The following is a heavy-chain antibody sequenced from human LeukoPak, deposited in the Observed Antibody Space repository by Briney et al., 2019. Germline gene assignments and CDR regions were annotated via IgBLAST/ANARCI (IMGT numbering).Heavy chain of an antibody. J-gene: IGHJ6*04. V-gene: IGHV4-4*07. CDR3: ARHISDCSGGSCYPVGMDV. CDR2: IYPSGNT. Sequence: PSETLSLTCTVSRGSTSTYYWSWIRQPAGKGLEWIGRIYPSGNTNFNPSLMSRVTMSIDTSKNQFSLKLSSVTAADTAVYYCARHISDCSGGSCYPVGMDVWGKGTTVTISS. CDR1: RGSTSTYY. D-gene: IGHD2-15*01.